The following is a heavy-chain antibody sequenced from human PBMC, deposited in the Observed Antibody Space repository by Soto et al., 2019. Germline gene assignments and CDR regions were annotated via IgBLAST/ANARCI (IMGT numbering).Heavy chain of an antibody. D-gene: IGHD1-26*01. Sequence: PGVSLRVSCAASGHIVGDNYMSWVRQAPGKGLEWVAIVFADGNTYHADSVKGRFTVSRDNSKNTLDLQMNSLRAEDTAVYYCAKGDFDSWGPGTLVTVSS. J-gene: IGHJ4*02. CDR2: VFADGNT. V-gene: IGHV3-53*01. CDR1: GHIVGDNY. CDR3: AKGDFDS.